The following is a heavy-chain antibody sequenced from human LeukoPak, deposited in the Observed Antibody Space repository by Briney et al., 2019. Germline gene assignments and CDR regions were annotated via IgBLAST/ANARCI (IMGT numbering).Heavy chain of an antibody. CDR2: IYSGGFT. Sequence: GGSLRLSCTVSGFTVSSNYMSWVRQAPGKGLEWVSVIYSGGFTYYADSVKGRFTISRDNSKNTLYLQMNTLRAEDTAVYYCASSIAVAGTLDYWGQGTLVTVSS. J-gene: IGHJ4*02. CDR1: GFTVSSNY. CDR3: ASSIAVAGTLDY. V-gene: IGHV3-53*01. D-gene: IGHD6-19*01.